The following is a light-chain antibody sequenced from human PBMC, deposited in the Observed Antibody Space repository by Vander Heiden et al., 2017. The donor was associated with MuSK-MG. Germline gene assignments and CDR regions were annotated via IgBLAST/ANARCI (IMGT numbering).Light chain of an antibody. Sequence: DIQMTQSPSSLSASVGDRVTITCRASQSISSYLNWYQQKPGKAPKLLIYAASRLQSGVPSRFSGSGSGTDFTLTISSLQPEDFANYYCQQRYSTPITFGPGTQMEIK. CDR1: QSISSY. CDR2: AAS. J-gene: IGKJ5*01. CDR3: QQRYSTPIT. V-gene: IGKV1-39*01.